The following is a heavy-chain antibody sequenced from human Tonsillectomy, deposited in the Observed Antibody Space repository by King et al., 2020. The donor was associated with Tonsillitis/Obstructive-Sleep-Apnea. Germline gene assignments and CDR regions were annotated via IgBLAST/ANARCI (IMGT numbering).Heavy chain of an antibody. Sequence: VQLVESGGGVVQPGRSLRLSCAASGFTFSSYGMHWVRQAPGRGLEWVAVIWYDGRNKYYADSVKGRFTISRDNSKNTLYLQMNSLRAEDTAVYYCARDSQLHGAFDIWGQGTMVTVSS. V-gene: IGHV3-33*01. D-gene: IGHD5-24*01. CDR2: IWYDGRNK. CDR3: ARDSQLHGAFDI. J-gene: IGHJ3*02. CDR1: GFTFSSYG.